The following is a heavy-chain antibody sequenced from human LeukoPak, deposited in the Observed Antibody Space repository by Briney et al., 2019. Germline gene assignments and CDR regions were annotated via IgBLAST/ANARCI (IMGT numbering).Heavy chain of an antibody. J-gene: IGHJ4*02. CDR3: ARRRSYYYDSSGYYQTNYYFDY. CDR2: IYPGDSDT. D-gene: IGHD3-22*01. V-gene: IGHV5-51*01. CDR1: GYSFTSYW. Sequence: GESLKISCKGSGYSFTSYWIGWVRQKPGKGLEWMGIIYPGDSDTRYSPSFQGQVTISADKSISTAYLQWSSLKASDTAMYYCARRRSYYYDSSGYYQTNYYFDYWGQGTLVTVSS.